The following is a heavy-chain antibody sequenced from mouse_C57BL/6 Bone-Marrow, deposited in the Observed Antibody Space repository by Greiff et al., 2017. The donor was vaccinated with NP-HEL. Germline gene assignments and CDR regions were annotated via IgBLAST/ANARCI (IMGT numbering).Heavy chain of an antibody. V-gene: IGHV1-7*01. CDR1: GYTFTSYW. D-gene: IGHD2-3*01. J-gene: IGHJ2*01. Sequence: VQLVESGAELAKPGASVKLSCKASGYTFTSYWMHWVKQRPGQGLEWIGYINPSSGYTKYNQKFKDKATVTADKSSSTAYMQLSSLTYEDSAVYYCARKGYDGCRAFAYWGQGTTLTVSS. CDR2: INPSSGYT. CDR3: ARKGYDGCRAFAY.